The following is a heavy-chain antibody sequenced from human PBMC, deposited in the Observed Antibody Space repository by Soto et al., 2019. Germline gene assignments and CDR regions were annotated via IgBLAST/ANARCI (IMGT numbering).Heavy chain of an antibody. J-gene: IGHJ5*02. V-gene: IGHV4-30-4*01. CDR3: ARERPDGARLDP. Sequence: SETLSLTCSVSGGSINNYYWSWIRQPPGKGLEWIGYIYYSGSTYYNPSLKSRVTISVDTSKNQFSLKLSSVTAADTAVYYCARERPDGARLDPWGQGTLVTVS. CDR1: GGSINNYY. CDR2: IYYSGST. D-gene: IGHD6-6*01.